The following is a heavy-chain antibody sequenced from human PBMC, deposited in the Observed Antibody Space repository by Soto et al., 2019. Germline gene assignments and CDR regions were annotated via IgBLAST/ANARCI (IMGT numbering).Heavy chain of an antibody. Sequence: PGGSLRLSCAASGFTFSSYWMSWVRQAPGKGLEWVANIKQDGSEKYYVDSVKGRFTISRDNAKNSLYLQMNSLRAEDTAVYYCARDRITIFGVVHFDYWGQGTLVTVSS. CDR2: IKQDGSEK. CDR3: ARDRITIFGVVHFDY. D-gene: IGHD3-3*01. CDR1: GFTFSSYW. J-gene: IGHJ4*02. V-gene: IGHV3-7*05.